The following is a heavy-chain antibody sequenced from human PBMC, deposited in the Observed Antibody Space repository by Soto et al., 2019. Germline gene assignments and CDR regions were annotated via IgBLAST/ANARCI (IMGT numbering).Heavy chain of an antibody. CDR3: GRSIVVVTAADY. V-gene: IGHV1-3*01. Sequence: ASVKVSCKASGYTFTSYAMHWLLQAPGQRLEWMGWINAGNGNTKYSQKFQGRVTITRDTSASTAYMELSSLRSEDTAVYYCGRSIVVVTAADYWGQGTLVTVSS. CDR1: GYTFTSYA. CDR2: INAGNGNT. D-gene: IGHD2-21*02. J-gene: IGHJ4*02.